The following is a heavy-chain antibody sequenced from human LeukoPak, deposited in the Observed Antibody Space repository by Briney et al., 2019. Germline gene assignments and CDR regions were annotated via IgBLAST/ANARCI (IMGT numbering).Heavy chain of an antibody. D-gene: IGHD2-8*01. V-gene: IGHV4-34*01. J-gene: IGHJ3*02. CDR1: GGSFSGYY. CDR2: INHSGST. Sequence: PSETLSLTCAVYGGSFSGYYWSWIRQPPGKGLEWIGEINHSGSTNYNPSLKSRVTISVDTSKNQFSLKLSSVTAADTAVYYRARLYVGAFDIWGQGTMVTVSS. CDR3: ARLYVGAFDI.